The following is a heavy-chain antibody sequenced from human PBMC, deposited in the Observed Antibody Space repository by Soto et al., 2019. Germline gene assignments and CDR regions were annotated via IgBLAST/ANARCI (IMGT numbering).Heavy chain of an antibody. V-gene: IGHV1-46*03. Sequence: QVQLVQSGAEVKKPGASVTVSCKASGYTFTSYYIHWVRQAPGQGLEWMGIINPSGGSTSYAQKFQGRVTMTRDTSTSTVYMEVSGLRSEDTAVYYCARDQEPSTLYYDYNYMDVWAKGPRSPSP. J-gene: IGHJ6*03. CDR1: GYTFTSYY. CDR2: INPSGGST. CDR3: ARDQEPSTLYYDYNYMDV.